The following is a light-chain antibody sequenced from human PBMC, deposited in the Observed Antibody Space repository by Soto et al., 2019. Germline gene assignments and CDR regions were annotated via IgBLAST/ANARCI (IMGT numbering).Light chain of an antibody. Sequence: DIQMTQSPSSLSASVGDRVTITCRASQSISSYLNWYQQRPGKAPKLLIFAASNLQSGVPSRFSGSGSGTDFTLSIISLQSEDFATYYCQQRYTTPPTFGQGTKVEIK. J-gene: IGKJ1*01. CDR3: QQRYTTPPT. V-gene: IGKV1-39*01. CDR2: AAS. CDR1: QSISSY.